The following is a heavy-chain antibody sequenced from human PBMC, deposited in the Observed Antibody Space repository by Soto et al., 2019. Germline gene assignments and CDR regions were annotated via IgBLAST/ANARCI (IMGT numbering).Heavy chain of an antibody. D-gene: IGHD2-21*02. CDR3: ARGSNTAFDP. CDR1: GFNFSPYW. CDR2: INAEGNT. J-gene: IGHJ5*02. V-gene: IGHV3-74*01. Sequence: EAQLVESGGGLVQPGGSLRLSCAASGFNFSPYWMHWVRQTPGKGLVWVSRINAEGNTIYADSVKGRFTISRDNAKNMLYLQITRLRAEDTAVYFWARGSNTAFDPWGQGTLVTVSS.